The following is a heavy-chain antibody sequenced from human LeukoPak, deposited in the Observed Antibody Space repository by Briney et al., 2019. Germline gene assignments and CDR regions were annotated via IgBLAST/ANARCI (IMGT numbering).Heavy chain of an antibody. CDR2: ISYDGSNK. D-gene: IGHD4-23*01. Sequence: GGSLRLSCAAFGFTFSSYGMHWVRQAPGKGLEWVAVISYDGSNKYYADSVKGRFTISRDNSKNTLYLQMNSLRAEDTAVYYCAKEAGGNGNFDYWGQGTLVTVSS. CDR3: AKEAGGNGNFDY. J-gene: IGHJ4*02. V-gene: IGHV3-30*18. CDR1: GFTFSSYG.